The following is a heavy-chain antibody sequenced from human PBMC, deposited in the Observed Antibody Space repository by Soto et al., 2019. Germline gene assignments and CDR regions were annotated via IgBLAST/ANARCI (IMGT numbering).Heavy chain of an antibody. V-gene: IGHV4-31*03. CDR2: IYYSGST. Sequence: PSETLSLTCTVSGGSISSGGYYWSWIRQHPGKGLEWIGYIYYSGSTYYNPSLKSRVTISVDTSKNQFSLKLSSVTAADTAVYYCARDRMGPSIYCSSTSCYLGAGMDVWGQGTTVTVSS. CDR1: GGSISSGGYY. J-gene: IGHJ6*02. D-gene: IGHD2-2*01. CDR3: ARDRMGPSIYCSSTSCYLGAGMDV.